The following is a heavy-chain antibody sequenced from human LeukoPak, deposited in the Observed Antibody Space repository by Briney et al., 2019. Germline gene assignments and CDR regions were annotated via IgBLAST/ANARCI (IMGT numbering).Heavy chain of an antibody. CDR2: IYYSGST. V-gene: IGHV4-59*12. CDR1: GGSISSYY. D-gene: IGHD3-22*01. J-gene: IGHJ5*02. CDR3: ARGPRLPGFKSSGYYYSPPTTKRKNWFDP. Sequence: PSETLSLTCTVSGGSISSYYWSWIRQPPGKGLEWIGYIYYSGSTNYNPSLKSRVTISVETSKNEFSLKLRSVTAADTAVYYCARGPRLPGFKSSGYYYSPPTTKRKNWFDPWGQGTLVTVSS.